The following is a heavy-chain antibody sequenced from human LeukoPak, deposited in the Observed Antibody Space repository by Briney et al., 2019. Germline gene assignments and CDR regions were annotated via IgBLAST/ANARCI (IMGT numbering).Heavy chain of an antibody. V-gene: IGHV4-4*02. CDR3: AREGIVGANFDY. CDR1: GGSISSSNW. Sequence: PSETLSLTCAVSGGSISSSNWWCWVRQPPGKGLEWIGEIYHSGSTNYNPSLKSRVTISVDKSKNRFSLKLSSVTAADTAVYYCAREGIVGANFDYWGQGTLVTVSS. D-gene: IGHD1-26*01. J-gene: IGHJ4*02. CDR2: IYHSGST.